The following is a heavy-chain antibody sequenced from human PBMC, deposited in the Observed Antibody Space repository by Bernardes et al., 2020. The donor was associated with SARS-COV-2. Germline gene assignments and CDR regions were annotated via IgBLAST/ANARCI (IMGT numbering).Heavy chain of an antibody. Sequence: SETLSLSCSVSGGSISSYYWSWIRQPPGKGLEWIGNIYYSGSTNYDPSLRSRVTISVDMSKNQFSLKLSSVTAADTAVYYCARFSGCGGDCYSLDYWGQGTLVTVSS. V-gene: IGHV4-59*01. D-gene: IGHD2-21*02. CDR2: IYYSGST. CDR1: GGSISSYY. CDR3: ARFSGCGGDCYSLDY. J-gene: IGHJ4*02.